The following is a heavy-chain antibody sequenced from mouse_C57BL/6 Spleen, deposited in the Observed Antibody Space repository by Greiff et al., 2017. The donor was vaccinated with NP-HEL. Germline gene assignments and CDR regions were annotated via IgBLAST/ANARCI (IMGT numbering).Heavy chain of an antibody. CDR2: INPSTGGT. CDR3: ARGVNYGSSFY. J-gene: IGHJ2*01. V-gene: IGHV1-42*01. Sequence: EVQLQQSGPELVKPGASVKISCKASGYSFTGYYMNWVKQSPEKSLEWIGEINPSTGGTTYNQKFKAKATLTVDKSSSTAYMQLKSLTSEDSAVYYCARGVNYGSSFYWGQGTTLTVSS. CDR1: GYSFTGYY. D-gene: IGHD1-1*01.